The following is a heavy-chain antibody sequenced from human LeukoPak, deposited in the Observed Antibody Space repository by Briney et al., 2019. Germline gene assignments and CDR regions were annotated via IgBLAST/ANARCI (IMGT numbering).Heavy chain of an antibody. CDR1: GGSISSYY. CDR2: IYTSGTT. CDR3: ARLSKVDKSFDY. Sequence: KSSETLSLTCTVSGGSISSYYWSWIRQPAGKGLEWVGRIYTSGTTHYNPSLKSRVTMSVDTPKNQFSLKLSSVTAADTAVYYSARLSKVDKSFDYWGQGTLVTVSS. D-gene: IGHD5-12*01. V-gene: IGHV4-4*07. J-gene: IGHJ4*02.